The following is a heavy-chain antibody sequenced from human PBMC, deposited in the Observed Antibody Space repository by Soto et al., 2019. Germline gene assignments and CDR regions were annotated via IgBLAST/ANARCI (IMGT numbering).Heavy chain of an antibody. Sequence: EVQLVESGGGLVQPGGSLRLSCAASGFTFSSYSMNWVRQAPGKGLEWVSYISRSSSTINYADSVKGRFTISRDNAKNSLYLQMNSLRAEDTAVYYCARVGTVLDYWGQGTQVTVSS. D-gene: IGHD4-17*01. CDR1: GFTFSSYS. CDR3: ARVGTVLDY. J-gene: IGHJ4*02. V-gene: IGHV3-48*01. CDR2: ISRSSSTI.